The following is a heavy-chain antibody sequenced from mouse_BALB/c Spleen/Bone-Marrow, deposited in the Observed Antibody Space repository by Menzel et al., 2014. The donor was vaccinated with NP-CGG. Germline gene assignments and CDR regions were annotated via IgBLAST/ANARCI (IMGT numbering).Heavy chain of an antibody. Sequence: DLVKPGASVKLSCKASGYTFTSYWINWIKQRPGQGLEWIGRIAPGSGSTYYDEMFKGKATLTVDTSSSTAYIQLGSLSSEDSAVYFCARSYYGRAMDYWGQGTSVTVSS. CDR2: IAPGSGST. V-gene: IGHV1S41*01. CDR3: ARSYYGRAMDY. D-gene: IGHD1-1*01. CDR1: GYTFTSYW. J-gene: IGHJ4*01.